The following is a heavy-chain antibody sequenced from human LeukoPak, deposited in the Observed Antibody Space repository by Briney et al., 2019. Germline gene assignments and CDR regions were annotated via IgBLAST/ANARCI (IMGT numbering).Heavy chain of an antibody. CDR1: GGSISSSNW. J-gene: IGHJ4*02. Sequence: SETLSFTCAVSGGSISSSNWWSWVRQPPGKGLEWIGEIYHSGSTNYNPSLKSRVTISVDTSKNQFSLKLSSVTAADTAVYYCARRRGATMVLAAYWGYYFDYWGQGTLVTVSS. V-gene: IGHV4-4*02. CDR3: ARRRGATMVLAAYWGYYFDY. CDR2: IYHSGST. D-gene: IGHD1-26*01.